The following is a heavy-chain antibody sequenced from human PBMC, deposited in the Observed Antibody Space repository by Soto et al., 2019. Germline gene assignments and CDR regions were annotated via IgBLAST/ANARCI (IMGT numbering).Heavy chain of an antibody. J-gene: IGHJ4*02. CDR3: VKDPGGSREVSADDIVVVAAIR. CDR1: GLTFSSNA. D-gene: IGHD2-21*02. V-gene: IGHV3-64D*06. CDR2: ISSNGGST. Sequence: GGSLSLSCSASGLTFSSNAMPWAGKAPGKGLEYVSAISSNGGSTYYADSVKGRFTNARDNSKNTLYLQMSSLRAEDTAVYYCVKDPGGSREVSADDIVVVAAIRWGQGTLVTVSS.